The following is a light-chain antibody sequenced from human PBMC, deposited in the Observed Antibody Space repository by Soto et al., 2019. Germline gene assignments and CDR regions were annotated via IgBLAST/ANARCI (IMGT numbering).Light chain of an antibody. CDR3: QQYGSSPRT. V-gene: IGKV3-20*01. CDR1: QSVSSSY. CDR2: GAS. Sequence: IVLTHSPVTLSLSPGERATLSCRASQSVSSSYLAWYQQKPGQAPRLLIYGASSRATGIPDRFSGSGSGTDFTLTISRLEPEDFAVYYCQQYGSSPRTFGQGTKVAIK. J-gene: IGKJ1*01.